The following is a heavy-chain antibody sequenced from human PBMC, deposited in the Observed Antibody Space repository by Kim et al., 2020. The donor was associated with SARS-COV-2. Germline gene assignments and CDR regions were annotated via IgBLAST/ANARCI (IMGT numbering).Heavy chain of an antibody. CDR1: GYTLTELS. CDR3: ATDSHSSSWYMVGYYYGMDV. D-gene: IGHD6-13*01. V-gene: IGHV1-24*01. J-gene: IGHJ6*02. Sequence: ASVKVSCKVSGYTLTELSMHWVRQAPGKGLEWMGGFDPEDGETIYAQKFQGRVTMTEDTSTDTAYMELSSLRSEDTAVYYCATDSHSSSWYMVGYYYGMDVWGQGTTVTVSS. CDR2: FDPEDGET.